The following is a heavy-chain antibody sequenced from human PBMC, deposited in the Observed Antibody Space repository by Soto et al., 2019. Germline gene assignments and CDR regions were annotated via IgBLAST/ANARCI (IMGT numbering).Heavy chain of an antibody. CDR2: FDPEDGET. Sequence: ASVKVSCKVSGYTLTELSMHWLRQAPGKGLEWMGGFDPEDGETIYAQKFQGRVTMTEDTSTDTAYMELSSLRSEDTAVYYCETSYDRASHDAFDIWGQGTMVTVSS. V-gene: IGHV1-24*01. D-gene: IGHD3-22*01. CDR1: GYTLTELS. J-gene: IGHJ3*02. CDR3: ETSYDRASHDAFDI.